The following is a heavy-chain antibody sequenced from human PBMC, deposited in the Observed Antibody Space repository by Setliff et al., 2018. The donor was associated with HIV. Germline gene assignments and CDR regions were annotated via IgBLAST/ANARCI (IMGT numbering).Heavy chain of an antibody. J-gene: IGHJ4*02. Sequence: SETLSLTCSVSGGSIEFSSYYWGWIRQPPGKGLEWIGSVYYSGSTYYNPSLKSRLTISVDTSTNKCSLKLSSVTAADTAVYYCARLRGLNLEPFDYWGQGTLVTVSS. CDR1: GGSIEFSSYY. V-gene: IGHV4-39*01. CDR2: VYYSGST. D-gene: IGHD1-1*01. CDR3: ARLRGLNLEPFDY.